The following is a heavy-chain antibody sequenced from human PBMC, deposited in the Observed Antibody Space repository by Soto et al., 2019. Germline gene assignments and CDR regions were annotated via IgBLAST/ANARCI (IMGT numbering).Heavy chain of an antibody. CDR3: ARHGGYGSGSYYSPLTPWAFGI. Sequence: QLQLQESGPGLVKPSETLSLTCTVSGGSISSSSYYWGWIRQPPGKGLEWIGSIYYSGSTYYNPSLKCRLTISVDTSKNQFSLKLSSVTAADTAVYYCARHGGYGSGSYYSPLTPWAFGIWGQGTMVTVSS. J-gene: IGHJ3*02. D-gene: IGHD3-10*01. CDR2: IYYSGST. V-gene: IGHV4-39*01. CDR1: GGSISSSSYY.